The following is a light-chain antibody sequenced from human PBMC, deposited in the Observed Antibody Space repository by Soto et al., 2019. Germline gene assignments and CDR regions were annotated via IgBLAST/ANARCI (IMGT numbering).Light chain of an antibody. CDR3: CSYAGDLAL. Sequence: QSVLTQPPSASGSPGQSVTISCTGTSSDVGGYDYVSWYQQHPGKAPKLMIYEVSKRPSGVPDRFSGSKSGNTASLTISGLQAEDEADYYCCSYAGDLALFGGGTKVTVL. J-gene: IGLJ2*01. CDR1: SSDVGGYDY. V-gene: IGLV2-8*01. CDR2: EVS.